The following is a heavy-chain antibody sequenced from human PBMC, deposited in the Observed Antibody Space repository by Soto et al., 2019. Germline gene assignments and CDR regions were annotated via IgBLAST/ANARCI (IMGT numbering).Heavy chain of an antibody. CDR2: IGSSSDTI. D-gene: IGHD3-16*01. Sequence: EVQLVESGGGLVQPGGSLRLSCAASGFTFSGHVMNWVRQVPGKALEWVSYIGSSSDTIYYADSVKGRFTISSDNAKNSLYLQMNSLRAEDTAVYYCARESSGGWGICDSWGQGTPVTVSP. CDR1: GFTFSGHV. J-gene: IGHJ4*02. V-gene: IGHV3-48*01. CDR3: ARESSGGWGICDS.